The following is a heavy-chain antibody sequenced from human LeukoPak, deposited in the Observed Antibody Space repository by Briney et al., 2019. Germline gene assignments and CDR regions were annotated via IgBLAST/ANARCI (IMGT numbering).Heavy chain of an antibody. CDR2: ISYDGNNQ. Sequence: PGRSLRLSCAASGFTFSNYGMHWVRQAPGKGPEWVAFISYDGNNQYYADSVKGLFTISRDNSKNTLYLQTNSLRPEDTAVYYCAKTVNFYDSRRLDYWGQGALVTVSS. D-gene: IGHD3-22*01. V-gene: IGHV3-30*18. J-gene: IGHJ4*02. CDR3: AKTVNFYDSRRLDY. CDR1: GFTFSNYG.